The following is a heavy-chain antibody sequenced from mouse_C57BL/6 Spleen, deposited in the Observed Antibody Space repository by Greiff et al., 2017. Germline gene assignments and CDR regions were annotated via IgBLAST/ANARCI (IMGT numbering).Heavy chain of an antibody. V-gene: IGHV5-6*02. J-gene: IGHJ2*01. Sequence: DVMLVESGGDLVKPGGSLKLSCAASGFTFSSYGMSWVRQTPDKRLEWVATFSSGGNYTYYPDSVKGRFTISRDNAKNTLYLQMSSLKSEDTAMYYGARYDGYYGYWGQGTTLTVSS. CDR1: GFTFSSYG. CDR3: ARYDGYYGY. D-gene: IGHD2-3*01. CDR2: FSSGGNYT.